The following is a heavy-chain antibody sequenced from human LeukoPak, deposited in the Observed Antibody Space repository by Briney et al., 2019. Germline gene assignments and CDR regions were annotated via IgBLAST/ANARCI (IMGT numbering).Heavy chain of an antibody. CDR1: GGSISSYY. CDR2: IYYSGST. J-gene: IGHJ4*02. Sequence: SETLSLTCTVSGGSISSYYWSWIRQPPGKGLEWIGYIYYSGSTNYNPSLKSRVTISVDTSKNQFSLKLSSVTAADTAVYYCARARGARITMIVVVDYFAYWGQGTLVTVSS. CDR3: ARARGARITMIVVVDYFAY. V-gene: IGHV4-59*01. D-gene: IGHD3-22*01.